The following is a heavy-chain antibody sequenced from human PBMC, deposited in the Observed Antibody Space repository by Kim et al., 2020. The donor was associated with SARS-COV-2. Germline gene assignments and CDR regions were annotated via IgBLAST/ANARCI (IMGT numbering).Heavy chain of an antibody. D-gene: IGHD6-19*01. Sequence: NPSHKSRVTISVDTSKNQCSLKLSSVTAEGTAVYYCARESEGYASGWYVDYWGQGTLVTVSS. V-gene: IGHV4-59*01. J-gene: IGHJ4*02. CDR3: ARESEGYASGWYVDY.